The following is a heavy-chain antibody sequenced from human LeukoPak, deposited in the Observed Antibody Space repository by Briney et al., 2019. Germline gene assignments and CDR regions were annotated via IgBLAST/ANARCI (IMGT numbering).Heavy chain of an antibody. CDR2: INHSGST. D-gene: IGHD5-18*01. Sequence: SETLSLTCAVYGGSFSGYYWSWIRQPPGKGLEWIGEINHSGSTNYNPSLKSRVTISVDTSKNQFSLKLSSVIAADTAVYYCARHGGIYSYGLWGQGTLATVSS. V-gene: IGHV4-34*01. CDR1: GGSFSGYY. J-gene: IGHJ4*02. CDR3: ARHGGIYSYGL.